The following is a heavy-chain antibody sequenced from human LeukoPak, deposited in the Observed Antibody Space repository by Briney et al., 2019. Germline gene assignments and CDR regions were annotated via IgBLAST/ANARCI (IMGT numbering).Heavy chain of an antibody. CDR2: ISGSGGST. V-gene: IGHV3-23*01. CDR3: AKDSEAWQWLVLNY. Sequence: QPGGSLRLSCAASGFTFSSYAMSWVRQAPGKGLEWVSAISGSGGSTYYADSVKGRFIISRDNSKNTLYLQMNSLRAEDTAVYYCAKDSEAWQWLVLNYWGQGTLVTVSS. J-gene: IGHJ4*02. CDR1: GFTFSSYA. D-gene: IGHD6-19*01.